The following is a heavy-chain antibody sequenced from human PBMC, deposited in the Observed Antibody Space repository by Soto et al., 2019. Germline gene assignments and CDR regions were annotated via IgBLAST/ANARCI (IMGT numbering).Heavy chain of an antibody. V-gene: IGHV3-23*01. CDR3: AKSVLRYFDWDGMDV. D-gene: IGHD3-9*01. CDR2: ISRDGFNT. J-gene: IGHJ6*02. CDR1: GFTFSNFG. Sequence: GGSLRLSCRTSGFTFSNFGLTWVRQGPGKGLEWVSSISRDGFNTYSSNSVKGRFTVSRDNSKDTLYLQMNRVRADDTATYYCAKSVLRYFDWDGMDVWGQGTTVTVSS.